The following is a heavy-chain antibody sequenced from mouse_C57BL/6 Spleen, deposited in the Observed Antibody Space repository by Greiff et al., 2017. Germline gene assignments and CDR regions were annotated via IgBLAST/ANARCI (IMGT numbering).Heavy chain of an antibody. V-gene: IGHV1-55*01. D-gene: IGHD1-1*01. CDR2: FYPGSGST. CDR3: ARSVYYGSSPYWYFDV. J-gene: IGHJ1*03. Sequence: QVQLQQPGAELVKPGASVKMSCKASGYTFTSYWITWVKQRPGQGLEWIGDFYPGSGSTNYNEKFKSKATLTVDTSSSTAYMQLSSLTSEDSAVYYCARSVYYGSSPYWYFDVWGTGTTVTVSS. CDR1: GYTFTSYW.